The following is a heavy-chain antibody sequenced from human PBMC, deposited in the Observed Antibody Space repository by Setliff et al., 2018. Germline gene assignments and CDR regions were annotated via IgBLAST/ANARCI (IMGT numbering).Heavy chain of an antibody. CDR1: GFVFSSYG. D-gene: IGHD2-15*01. V-gene: IGHV3-30*02. Sequence: GGSLRLSCGASGFVFSSYGLHWVRQAPGKWLEWVAYIHYEGGTAHYADSVKGRFTISRDNSKNAVYLQMNSLRAEDTAEYYCARGVVVVVAATSNYFDPWGQGTLVTVSS. CDR2: IHYEGGTA. J-gene: IGHJ5*02. CDR3: ARGVVVVVAATSNYFDP.